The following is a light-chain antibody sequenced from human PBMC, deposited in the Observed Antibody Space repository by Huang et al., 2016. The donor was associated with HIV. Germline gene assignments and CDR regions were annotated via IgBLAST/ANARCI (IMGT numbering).Light chain of an antibody. Sequence: DIQMTQSPSSLSASVGDRVTISCRASQGIANHLAWYQQRPGKAPKLLIYAASALQSGVPSRFSGSGSGTEFALTISSLQPEDVATYFCQKYNSAPRTFGPGTIVEIK. CDR1: QGIANH. J-gene: IGKJ3*01. CDR2: AAS. V-gene: IGKV1-27*01. CDR3: QKYNSAPRT.